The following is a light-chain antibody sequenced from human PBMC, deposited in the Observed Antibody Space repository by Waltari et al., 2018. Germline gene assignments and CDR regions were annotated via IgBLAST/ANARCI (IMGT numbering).Light chain of an antibody. V-gene: IGKV1-33*01. CDR3: QQYDNLPYT. CDR2: DAS. J-gene: IGKJ2*01. CDR1: QDISNY. Sequence: IQMTQSPSSLSASVVDRVTLTCQASQDISNYLNWYQQKPGKAPKLLIYDASNLETGVPSRFSGSGSGTDFTFTISSLQPEDIATYYCQQYDNLPYTFGQGTKLEIK.